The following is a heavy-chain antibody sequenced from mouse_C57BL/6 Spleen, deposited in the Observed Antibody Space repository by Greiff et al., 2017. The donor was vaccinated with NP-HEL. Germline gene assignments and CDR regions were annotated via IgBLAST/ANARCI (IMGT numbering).Heavy chain of an antibody. D-gene: IGHD2-4*01. V-gene: IGHV14-4*01. Sequence: VQLQQSGAELVRPGASVKLSCTASGFNIKDDYMHWVKQRPGQGLEWIRWIDPENGDTEYASKFQGKATITADTSSNTAYLQLSSLTSEDTAVYYCTIGGITYYFDYWGQGTTLTVSS. CDR3: TIGGITYYFDY. CDR2: IDPENGDT. CDR1: GFNIKDDY. J-gene: IGHJ2*01.